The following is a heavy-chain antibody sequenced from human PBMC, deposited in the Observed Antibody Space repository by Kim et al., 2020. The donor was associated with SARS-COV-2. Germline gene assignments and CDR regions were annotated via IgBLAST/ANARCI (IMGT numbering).Heavy chain of an antibody. CDR2: IYYSGST. D-gene: IGHD4-17*01. Sequence: SETLSLTCTVSGGSISSYYWSWIRQPPGKGLEWIGYIYYSGSTNYNPSLKSRVTISVDTSKNQFSRKLSSVTAADTAVYYCARSHYGDYSWFDPWGQGTLVTVSS. CDR1: GGSISSYY. J-gene: IGHJ5*02. V-gene: IGHV4-59*13. CDR3: ARSHYGDYSWFDP.